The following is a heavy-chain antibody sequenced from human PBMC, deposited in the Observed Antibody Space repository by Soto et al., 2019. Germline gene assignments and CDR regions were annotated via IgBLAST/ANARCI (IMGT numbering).Heavy chain of an antibody. V-gene: IGHV4-59*01. D-gene: IGHD3-22*01. J-gene: IGHJ4*02. CDR3: ARGRTVRNYADDSSDYFYFFDY. CDR2: VYYTGST. CDR1: GDSISTFY. Sequence: ETLSLTCTVSGDSISTFYWGWMRQSPGKELEWIGYVYYTGSTNYNPSLKSRVTISVDRSKNQFSLKLTSANAADTAVYYCARGRTVRNYADDSSDYFYFFDYWGQGTQVTAPQ.